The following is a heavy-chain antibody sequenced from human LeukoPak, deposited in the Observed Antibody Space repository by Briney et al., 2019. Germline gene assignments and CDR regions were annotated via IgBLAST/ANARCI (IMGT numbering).Heavy chain of an antibody. CDR2: MYYSGPT. Sequence: SETLSLTCTVSGGSISSSNYYWGWIRQPPGKGLEWIGTMYYSGPTYHNPSLKSRLTISVDTSKNQFSLRLTSVTAADTAVYYCARQTGSGLFILPGGQGTLVTVSS. CDR3: ARQTGSGLFILP. V-gene: IGHV4-39*01. CDR1: GGSISSSNYY. J-gene: IGHJ4*02. D-gene: IGHD3/OR15-3a*01.